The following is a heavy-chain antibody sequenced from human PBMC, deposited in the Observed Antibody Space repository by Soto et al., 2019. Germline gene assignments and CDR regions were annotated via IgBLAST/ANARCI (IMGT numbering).Heavy chain of an antibody. V-gene: IGHV4-59*08. CDR2: VDDSGAA. CDR3: ARTDTAMTTPFDF. D-gene: IGHD5-18*01. CDR1: GGSISNVY. Sequence: QVQLQESGPGLVKPPETLSLTCTVSGGSISNVYWSWIRQSPGKGLEWIGYVDDSGAANYNPSLNSRFTIAVDTSKNQFSLRMSSVTAADTAVYYCARTDTAMTTPFDFWGQGTLVTVSS. J-gene: IGHJ4*02.